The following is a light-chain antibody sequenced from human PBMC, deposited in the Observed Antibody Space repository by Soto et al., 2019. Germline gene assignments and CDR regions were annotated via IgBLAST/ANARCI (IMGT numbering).Light chain of an antibody. Sequence: EIVLTQSPGTLSLSPGERATFSCRTSQTINTEFLAWYQQRPGLAPRLLIHGTSNRATGIPDRFSGSGSGTDFTLTISALEPEDCAVYYCQRYGSSPLYAFGQGTKLEI. CDR1: QTINTEF. V-gene: IGKV3-20*01. CDR3: QRYGSSPLYA. J-gene: IGKJ2*01. CDR2: GTS.